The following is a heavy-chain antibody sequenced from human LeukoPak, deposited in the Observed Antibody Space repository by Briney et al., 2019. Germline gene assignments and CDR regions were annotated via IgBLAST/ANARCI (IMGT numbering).Heavy chain of an antibody. J-gene: IGHJ4*02. CDR2: ISNDGNKK. CDR1: GCTFTSYG. CDR3: TKDYYYGSGSYTDY. V-gene: IGHV3-30*18. D-gene: IGHD3-10*01. Sequence: GRSLRLSCAASGCTFTSYGMHWVRQAPGKGLEWVAAISNDGNKKYYSDSVNGRFTISRDNSKTTLYLQMNSVRVEDTAVYYCTKDYYYGSGSYTDYWGQGTLFTVSS.